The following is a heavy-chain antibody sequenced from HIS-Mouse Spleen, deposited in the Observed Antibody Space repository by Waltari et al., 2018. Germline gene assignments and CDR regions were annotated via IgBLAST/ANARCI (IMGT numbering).Heavy chain of an antibody. CDR2: ISGSGGST. D-gene: IGHD3-16*01. CDR3: AKKLLGGSLFDY. CDR1: GFTFSSYS. V-gene: IGHV3-23*01. J-gene: IGHJ4*02. Sequence: EVQLLESGGGLVQPGGSLRLSCAASGFTFSSYSLIWGRQGPGKGLEWVSAISGSGGSTYYADSVKGRFTISRDNSKNTLYLQMNSLRAEDTAVYYCAKKLLGGSLFDYWGQGTLVTVSS.